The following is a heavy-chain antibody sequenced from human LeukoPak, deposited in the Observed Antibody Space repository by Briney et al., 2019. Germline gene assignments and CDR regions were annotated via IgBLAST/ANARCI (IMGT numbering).Heavy chain of an antibody. J-gene: IGHJ4*02. CDR1: GFTVSSNY. Sequence: GGSLRLSCAASGFTVSSNYMSWVRQAPGKGLEWVSVIYSGGSTYYADAVKGRFTISRDNSKNTLYLQMNSLRAEDTAVYYCAKTNRPGGYCSGGSCYFIDYWGQGTLVTVSS. CDR2: IYSGGST. D-gene: IGHD2-15*01. V-gene: IGHV3-53*01. CDR3: AKTNRPGGYCSGGSCYFIDY.